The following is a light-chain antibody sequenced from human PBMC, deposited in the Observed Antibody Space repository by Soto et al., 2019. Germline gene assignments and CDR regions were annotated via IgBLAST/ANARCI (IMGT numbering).Light chain of an antibody. V-gene: IGLV2-23*01. CDR3: CSYAGRTTWV. J-gene: IGLJ3*02. CDR1: SSDVGNSNF. Sequence: QSALTQPASVSGSPGQSITISCTGTSSDVGNSNFVSWYQHHPGKAPKLMIYEGTKLSSGVSNRFSGSKSGNTAALTISGLQAEDEAGYYCCSYAGRTTWVFGGGTKVTVL. CDR2: EGT.